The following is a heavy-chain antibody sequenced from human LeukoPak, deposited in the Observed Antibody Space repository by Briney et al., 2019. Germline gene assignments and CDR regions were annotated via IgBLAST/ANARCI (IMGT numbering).Heavy chain of an antibody. Sequence: GGSLRLSCAASGFTFSSYAMSWVRQAPGKGLEWVSVISSSGSNTYYADSVKGRFTISRDNSKNTLSLQMNSLRVEVTAVYYCAEDIGQTSFGGQGTLVTVSS. CDR3: AEDIGQTSF. CDR1: GFTFSSYA. D-gene: IGHD3-16*01. V-gene: IGHV3-23*01. CDR2: ISSSGSNT. J-gene: IGHJ4*02.